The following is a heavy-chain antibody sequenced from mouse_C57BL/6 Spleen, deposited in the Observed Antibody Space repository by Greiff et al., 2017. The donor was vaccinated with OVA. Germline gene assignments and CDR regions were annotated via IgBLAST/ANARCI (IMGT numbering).Heavy chain of an antibody. V-gene: IGHV1-26*01. Sequence: VQLQQSGPELVKPGASVKISCKASGYMFTDYYMNWVKQSHGKSLEWIGDINPNNGGTSYNQKFKGKATLTVDKSSSTAYMELRSLTSEDSAVYYCARTVVASYYYAMDYWGQGTSVTVSS. J-gene: IGHJ4*01. CDR2: INPNNGGT. CDR3: ARTVVASYYYAMDY. CDR1: GYMFTDYY. D-gene: IGHD1-1*01.